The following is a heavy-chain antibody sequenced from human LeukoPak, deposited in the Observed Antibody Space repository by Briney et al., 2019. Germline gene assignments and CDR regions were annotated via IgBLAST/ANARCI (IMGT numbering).Heavy chain of an antibody. Sequence: PGGSLRLSCAASGFTFSSYAMSWVRQAPGKGLEWVSAISGSGGSTYYADSVKGRFTISRDNSKNTLYLQMNSLRAEDTAVYYCAKDGADYNDSTPWGNWFDPWGQGTLVTVSS. CDR2: ISGSGGST. CDR3: AKDGADYNDSTPWGNWFDP. D-gene: IGHD3-22*01. J-gene: IGHJ5*02. CDR1: GFTFSSYA. V-gene: IGHV3-23*01.